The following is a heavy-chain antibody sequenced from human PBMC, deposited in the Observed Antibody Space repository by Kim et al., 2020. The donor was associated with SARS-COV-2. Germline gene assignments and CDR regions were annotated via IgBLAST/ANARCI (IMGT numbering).Heavy chain of an antibody. CDR3: AREGSGSYNWFDP. Sequence: ASVKVSCKSSGYTFDTFSLYWVRQAPGQRFEWMGWINGGNGNTRYSQNFQGSVTITRDTSTSTSYMELSSLTSKDTAVYYCAREGSGSYNWFDPWGQGTL. CDR2: INGGNGNT. V-gene: IGHV1-3*01. J-gene: IGHJ5*02. D-gene: IGHD3-10*01. CDR1: GYTFDTFS.